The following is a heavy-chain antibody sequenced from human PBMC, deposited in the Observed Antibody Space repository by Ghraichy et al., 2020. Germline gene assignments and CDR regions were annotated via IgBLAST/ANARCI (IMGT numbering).Heavy chain of an antibody. CDR1: GFSVSDNH. J-gene: IGHJ4*02. V-gene: IGHV3-53*01. D-gene: IGHD1-26*01. CDR3: ASVSGTYSFDQ. CDR2: IYNSGSD. Sequence: GGSLRLSCAASGFSVSDNHMSWVRQAPGKGLEWVSVIYNSGSDIYAESVRGRFTVSRDISKNTLHLQMNSLRADDKAVYYCASVSGTYSFDQWGQGTLVTVSS.